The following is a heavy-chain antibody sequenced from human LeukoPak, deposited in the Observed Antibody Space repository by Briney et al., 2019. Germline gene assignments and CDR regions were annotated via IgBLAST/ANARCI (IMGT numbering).Heavy chain of an antibody. CDR2: INPNSGGT. Sequence: GASVKVSCKASGYTFTSYGISWVRQAPGQGLEWMGWINPNSGGTNYAQKFQGRVTMTRDTSISTAYMELSRLRSDDTAVYYCARFLVSTYYYYGMDVWGQGTTVTVSS. V-gene: IGHV1-2*02. CDR3: ARFLVSTYYYYGMDV. D-gene: IGHD3-3*01. J-gene: IGHJ6*02. CDR1: GYTFTSYG.